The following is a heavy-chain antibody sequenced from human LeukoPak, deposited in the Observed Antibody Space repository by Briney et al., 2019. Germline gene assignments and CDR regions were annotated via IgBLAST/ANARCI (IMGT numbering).Heavy chain of an antibody. CDR3: VRERSGGPLDI. J-gene: IGHJ3*02. V-gene: IGHV3-53*01. CDR2: IYSGGST. D-gene: IGHD2-15*01. CDR1: GFTVSSNY. Sequence: PGGSLRLSCAASGFTVSSNYMSWVRQAPGKGLEWVSVIYSGGSTYYADYVKGRFTISRDNSKNTLYLQMNSLRVEDTAVYCCVRERSGGPLDIWGQGTMVTVSS.